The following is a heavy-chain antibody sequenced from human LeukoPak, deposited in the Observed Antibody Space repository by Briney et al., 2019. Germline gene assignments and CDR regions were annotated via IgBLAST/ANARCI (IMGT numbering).Heavy chain of an antibody. CDR3: AKDKQGTNYYNYYMDV. J-gene: IGHJ6*03. CDR2: TSWNSGTK. V-gene: IGHV3-9*01. D-gene: IGHD3-10*01. Sequence: PGRSLRLSCAASGFTFYDYAMHWVRHAPGKGLEWVSGTSWNSGTKGYADSVRGRFTISRDNAKNSLYLQMNSLRVEDTALYYCAKDKQGTNYYNYYMDVWGKGTTVTVSS. CDR1: GFTFYDYA.